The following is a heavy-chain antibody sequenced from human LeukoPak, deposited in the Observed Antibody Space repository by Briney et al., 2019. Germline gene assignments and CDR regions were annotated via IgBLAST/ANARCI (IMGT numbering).Heavy chain of an antibody. CDR1: GGSFSGYY. CDR2: LDDSGST. J-gene: IGHJ6*03. Sequence: SETLSLTWAVYGGSFSGYYWNWIRQPPGKGLEWLGELDDSGSTNYNSSLKSRVTISIYTSKNQFSLKLSSVTGAETAVYICARQHGDKAVLYYYYYMDVWGKGTTVTISS. CDR3: ARQHGDKAVLYYYYYMDV. V-gene: IGHV4-34*01. D-gene: IGHD4-17*01.